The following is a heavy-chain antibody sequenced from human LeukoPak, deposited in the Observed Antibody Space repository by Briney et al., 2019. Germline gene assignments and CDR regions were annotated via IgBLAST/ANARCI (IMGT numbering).Heavy chain of an antibody. J-gene: IGHJ4*02. CDR3: ARWGDYYDSSGYYQPTLDY. CDR1: GFTFSKSG. CDR2: IYSGGST. Sequence: GSLRLSCAASGFTFSKSGMSWVRQAPGKGLEWVSVIYSGGSTYYADSVKGRFTISRDNSKNTLYLQMNSLRAEDTAVYYCARWGDYYDSSGYYQPTLDYWGQGTLVTVSS. V-gene: IGHV3-66*01. D-gene: IGHD3-22*01.